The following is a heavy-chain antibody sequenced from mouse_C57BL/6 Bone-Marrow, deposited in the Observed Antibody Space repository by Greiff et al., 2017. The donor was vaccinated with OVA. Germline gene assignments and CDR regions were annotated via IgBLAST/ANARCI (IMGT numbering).Heavy chain of an antibody. CDR1: GFNIKNTY. V-gene: IGHV14-3*01. J-gene: IGHJ4*01. D-gene: IGHD2-5*01. CDR3: AKSYYSNRYAMDY. Sequence: EVQLQESVAELVRPGASVKLSCTASGFNIKNTYMHWVKQRPEQGLEWIGRIDPANGNTKYAPKFQGKATITADTSSNTAYLQLSSLTSEDTAIYYCAKSYYSNRYAMDYWGQGTSVTVSS. CDR2: IDPANGNT.